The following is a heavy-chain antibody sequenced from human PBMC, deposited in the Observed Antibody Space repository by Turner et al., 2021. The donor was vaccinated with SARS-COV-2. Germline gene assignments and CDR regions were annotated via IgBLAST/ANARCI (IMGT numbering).Heavy chain of an antibody. Sequence: QVQLQESGPGLVKPSETLSLTCTVSGGSISSYYWSWIRQPPGKGLEWIGYSYYSGSTNYKPSLKSRVTISVDTSKNQFSLKLSSVTAADTAVYYCARHPFLGVVADYYFDYWGQGTLVTVSS. CDR3: ARHPFLGVVADYYFDY. D-gene: IGHD3-22*01. CDR2: SYYSGST. J-gene: IGHJ4*02. CDR1: GGSISSYY. V-gene: IGHV4-59*08.